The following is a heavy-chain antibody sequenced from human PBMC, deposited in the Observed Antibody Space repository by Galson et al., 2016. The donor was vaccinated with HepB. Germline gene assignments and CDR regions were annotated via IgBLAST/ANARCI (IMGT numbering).Heavy chain of an antibody. CDR3: VRGMSNSWYAYKRSYYYSMKL. D-gene: IGHD6-13*01. CDR1: GFAFSRYE. V-gene: IGHV3-48*03. CDR2: ISYSNAV. Sequence: SLRLSCAASGFAFSRYEFNWVRQAPGKGLEWVSHISYSNAVSYAASVKGRFTISRDNDGDSLFLEMRGLRVEDTAVYYCVRGMSNSWYAYKRSYYYSMKLWGRGTSIIVSS. J-gene: IGHJ6*02.